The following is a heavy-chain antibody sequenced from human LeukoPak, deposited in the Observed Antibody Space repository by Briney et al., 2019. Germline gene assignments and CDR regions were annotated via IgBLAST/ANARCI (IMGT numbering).Heavy chain of an antibody. CDR3: ARDFLDLGSYYYDSSGFFDY. V-gene: IGHV3-9*01. J-gene: IGHJ4*02. D-gene: IGHD3-22*01. CDR2: ISWNSGSI. CDR1: GFTFDDYA. Sequence: GRSLRLSCAASGFTFDDYAMHWVRQAPGKGLEWVSGISWNSGSIGYADSVKGRFTISRDNSKNTLYLQMNSLRAEDTAVYYCARDFLDLGSYYYDSSGFFDYWGQGTLVTVSS.